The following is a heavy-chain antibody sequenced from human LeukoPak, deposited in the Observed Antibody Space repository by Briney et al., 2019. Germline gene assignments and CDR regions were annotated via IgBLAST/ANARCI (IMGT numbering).Heavy chain of an antibody. Sequence: ASVKVSCKASGGTFSSYAISWVRQAPGQGLEWMGRIIPILGIANYEQKFQGRVTITADKSTSTAYMELSSLRSEDTAVYYCASGSLMETGYHTSNYFDYWGQGTLVTVSS. CDR1: GGTFSSYA. D-gene: IGHD3-9*01. V-gene: IGHV1-69*04. J-gene: IGHJ4*02. CDR3: ASGSLMETGYHTSNYFDY. CDR2: IIPILGIA.